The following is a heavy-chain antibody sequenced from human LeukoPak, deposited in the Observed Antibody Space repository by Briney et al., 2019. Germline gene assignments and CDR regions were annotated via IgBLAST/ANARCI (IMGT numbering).Heavy chain of an antibody. V-gene: IGHV3-53*01. J-gene: IGHJ4*02. Sequence: PGGSLRLSCEASGFTVSSSYMSWVRQAPGKGLEWVSVIYSGGSTYYADSVKGRFTISRDNSKNTLYLQMNSLRAEDTAVYYCARDLGRIDYWGQGTLVTVSS. CDR2: IYSGGST. CDR3: ARDLGRIDY. CDR1: GFTVSSSY.